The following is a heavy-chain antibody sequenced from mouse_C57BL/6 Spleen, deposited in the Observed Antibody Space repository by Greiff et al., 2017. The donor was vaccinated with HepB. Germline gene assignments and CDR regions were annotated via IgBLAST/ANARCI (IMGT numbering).Heavy chain of an antibody. CDR3: ARSLHYYGSSYAMDY. D-gene: IGHD1-1*01. V-gene: IGHV5-17*01. CDR1: GFTFSDYG. Sequence: VKLVESGGGLVKPGGSLKLSCAASGFTFSDYGMHWVRQAPGKGLEWVAYISSGSSTIYYADTVKGRFTISRDNAKNTLFREMTSLRAEDTAMYYGARSLHYYGSSYAMDYWGQGTSVTVSS. CDR2: ISSGSSTI. J-gene: IGHJ4*01.